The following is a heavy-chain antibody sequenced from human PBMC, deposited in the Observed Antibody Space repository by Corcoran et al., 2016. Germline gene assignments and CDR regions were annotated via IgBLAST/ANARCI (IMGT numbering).Heavy chain of an antibody. CDR2: MYSGGTT. D-gene: IGHD3-22*01. J-gene: IGHJ4*02. V-gene: IGHV3-53*01. Sequence: EVQLVESGGGLIHPGGSLRLSCAASGFTVSSDYMGWVRQAPGKGLDWVSVMYSGGTTFYADSVKGRFTISRDNSKNTLYLQMPSLRAEDTAIYYCARAPKGGIGYYYDWGQGTLVTVSS. CDR3: ARAPKGGIGYYYD. CDR1: GFTVSSDY.